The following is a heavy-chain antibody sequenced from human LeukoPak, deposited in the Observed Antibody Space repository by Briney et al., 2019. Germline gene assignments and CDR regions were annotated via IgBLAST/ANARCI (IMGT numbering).Heavy chain of an antibody. Sequence: ASVKVSCKASGGTFSSYAISWVRQAPGQGLEWMGGIIPIFGTANYAQKFQGRVTITADESTSTAYMELSSLRSEDTAVYYCARPRSKYYYDSSGYHYAFDIWGQGTMVTVSS. V-gene: IGHV1-69*01. CDR1: GGTFSSYA. CDR3: ARPRSKYYYDSSGYHYAFDI. D-gene: IGHD3-22*01. CDR2: IIPIFGTA. J-gene: IGHJ3*02.